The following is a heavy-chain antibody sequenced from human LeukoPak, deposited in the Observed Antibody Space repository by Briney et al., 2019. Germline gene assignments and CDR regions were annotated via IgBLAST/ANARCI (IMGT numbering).Heavy chain of an antibody. CDR3: ARSENDAFDF. CDR1: GFTFSSYA. Sequence: GGSLRLSCAASGFTFSSYAMSWVRQAPGKGLEWVSSIRSSGGSTFYADSVRGRFTISRDNAKNSLYLQMNSLRAEDTAVYYCARSENDAFDFWGQGTMVTVSS. D-gene: IGHD1-1*01. V-gene: IGHV3-23*01. J-gene: IGHJ3*01. CDR2: IRSSGGST.